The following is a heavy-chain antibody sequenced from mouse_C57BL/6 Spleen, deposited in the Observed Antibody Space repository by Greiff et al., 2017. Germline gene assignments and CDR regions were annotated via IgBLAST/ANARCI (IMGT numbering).Heavy chain of an antibody. D-gene: IGHD1-2*01. CDR2: IDPSDSYT. CDR1: GYTFTSYW. CDR3: ARRYRLPWYFDV. J-gene: IGHJ1*03. Sequence: QVQLQQPGAELVMPGASVKLSCKASGYTFTSYWMHWVKQRPGQGLEWIGEIDPSDSYTNYKQKFKGKSTLTVDKSSSTAYMQLSSLTSEDSAVYYCARRYRLPWYFDVWGTGTTVTVSS. V-gene: IGHV1-69*01.